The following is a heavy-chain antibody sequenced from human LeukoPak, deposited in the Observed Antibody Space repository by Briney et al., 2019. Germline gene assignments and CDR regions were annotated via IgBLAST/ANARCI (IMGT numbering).Heavy chain of an antibody. V-gene: IGHV4-38-2*02. J-gene: IGHJ4*02. Sequence: PSETLSLTCTVSGYSISSGYYWGWIRQPPGKGLEWTGSIDHSGSTYYNPSLKSRITISVDTSKNQFSLKLSSVTAADTAVYYCARDSALAQAVDYWGQGTLVTVSS. CDR1: GYSISSGYY. CDR2: IDHSGST. CDR3: ARDSALAQAVDY. D-gene: IGHD6-19*01.